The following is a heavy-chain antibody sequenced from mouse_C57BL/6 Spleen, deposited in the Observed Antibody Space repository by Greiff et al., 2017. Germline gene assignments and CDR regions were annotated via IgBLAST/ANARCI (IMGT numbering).Heavy chain of an antibody. V-gene: IGHV1-18*01. CDR2: INPNSGGT. CDR1: GYTFTDYN. D-gene: IGHD3-2*02. Sequence: VQLQQSGPELVKPGASVKIPCKASGYTFTDYNMDWVKQSHGKSLEWIGDINPNSGGTIYNQKFKGKATLTVDKSSSTAYMELRSLTSEDTAVYYCAIYSSGYVRGDSDYWGQGTTLTVSS. J-gene: IGHJ2*01. CDR3: AIYSSGYVRGDSDY.